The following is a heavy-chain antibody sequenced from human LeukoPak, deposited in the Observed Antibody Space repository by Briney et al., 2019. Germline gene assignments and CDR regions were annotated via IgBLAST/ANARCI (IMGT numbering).Heavy chain of an antibody. CDR2: IYSSGST. V-gene: IGHV4-4*07. Sequence: SETLSLTCTVSGGSISSYYWSWIRQPAGKGLEWIGRIYSSGSTNYNPSLKSRVTTSVDTSKNQFSLKLSSVTAADTAVYYCARGPQYCTSASCHQFDPWGQGTLVTVSS. D-gene: IGHD2-2*01. CDR3: ARGPQYCTSASCHQFDP. CDR1: GGSISSYY. J-gene: IGHJ5*02.